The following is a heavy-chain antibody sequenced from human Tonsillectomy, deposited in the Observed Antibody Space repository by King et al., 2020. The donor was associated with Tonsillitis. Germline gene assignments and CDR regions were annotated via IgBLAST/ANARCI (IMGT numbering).Heavy chain of an antibody. CDR1: GYTFTSYA. V-gene: IGHV7-4-1*02. CDR3: AREFKRDCSSTSCHFLY. Sequence: QLVQSGSELKKPGASVKVSCKASGYTFTSYAMNWVRQAPGQGLEWMGWINTNTWNPTYAQGFTGRFVFSLDTSVTTAYLQISSLKAEDTAVYYCAREFKRDCSSTSCHFLYWGQGTLVTVSS. CDR2: INTNTWNP. D-gene: IGHD2-2*01. J-gene: IGHJ4*02.